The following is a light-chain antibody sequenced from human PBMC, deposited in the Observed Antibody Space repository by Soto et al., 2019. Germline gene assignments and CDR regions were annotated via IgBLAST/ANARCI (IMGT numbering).Light chain of an antibody. CDR1: QGISNY. J-gene: IGKJ3*01. Sequence: DIPMTQSPSSLSASVGDRVTITCRASQGISNYIAWYQQKPGKAPKLLIYAASTLQSGVPSRFSGSGSGTDFTLTISSLQPEDVAPYSCQKYNSVPLFGPGTKVDIK. V-gene: IGKV1-27*01. CDR2: AAS. CDR3: QKYNSVPL.